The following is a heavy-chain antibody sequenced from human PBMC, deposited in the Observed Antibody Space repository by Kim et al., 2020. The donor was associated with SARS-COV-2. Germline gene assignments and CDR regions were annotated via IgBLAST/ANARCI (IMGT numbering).Heavy chain of an antibody. CDR3: AREVPQTPDAFDI. V-gene: IGHV3-48*03. CDR1: GFTFSSYE. CDR2: ISRSGTTK. Sequence: GGSLRLSCAVSGFTFSSYEMNWVRQAPGKGLEWVSYISRSGTTKYYADSVKGRFTISRDNAKNSLYLQMNSLRAEDTAVYYCAREVPQTPDAFDIWGQGTMVTVSS. J-gene: IGHJ3*02.